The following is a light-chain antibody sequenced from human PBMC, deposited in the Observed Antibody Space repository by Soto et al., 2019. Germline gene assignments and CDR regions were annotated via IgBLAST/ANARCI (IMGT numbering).Light chain of an antibody. CDR3: RSYLRSRAPTCV. CDR1: SSDVGGYNY. Sequence: QSALTQPASVSGSPGQSITISCTGTSSDVGGYNYVSWYQQHPGTAPKLIIYDVDNRSSGVSRPVSGSKSGNTASLTISGLRAEDVADYYCRSYLRSRAPTCVCGPGTKLTVL. V-gene: IGLV2-14*01. CDR2: DVD. J-gene: IGLJ1*01.